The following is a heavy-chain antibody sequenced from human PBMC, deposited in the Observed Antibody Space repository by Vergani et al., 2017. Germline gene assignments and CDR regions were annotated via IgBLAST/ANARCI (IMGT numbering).Heavy chain of an antibody. D-gene: IGHD5-18*01. CDR1: GFTFSDYY. Sequence: QVQLVESGGGLVKPGGSLRLSCAASGFTFSDYYMSWIRQAPGKGLEWVSYISSSSSYTNYADSVKGRFTISRDNAKNSLYLQMNSLRAEDTAVYYCARAGLGYSLSGYYFDYWGQGTLVTVSS. V-gene: IGHV3-11*05. J-gene: IGHJ4*02. CDR2: ISSSSSYT. CDR3: ARAGLGYSLSGYYFDY.